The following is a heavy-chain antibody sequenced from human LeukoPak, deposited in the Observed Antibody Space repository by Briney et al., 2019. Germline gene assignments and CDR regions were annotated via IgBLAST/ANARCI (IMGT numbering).Heavy chain of an antibody. J-gene: IGHJ4*02. V-gene: IGHV1-18*01. Sequence: GASVKVSCKASGYTFTSYAFTWVRQTPGQGLEWMGWISAYNGNTNYAQKLQGRVTLTTDTSTSTAYMDLRSLRSDDTAVYYCATGGRPGFPGVEAAAGIVGVYWGQGTLVTVSS. D-gene: IGHD6-13*01. CDR3: ATGGRPGFPGVEAAAGIVGVY. CDR1: GYTFTSYA. CDR2: ISAYNGNT.